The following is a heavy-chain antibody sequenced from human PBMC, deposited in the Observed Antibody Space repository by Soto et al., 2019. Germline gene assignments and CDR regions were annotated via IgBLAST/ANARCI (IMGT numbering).Heavy chain of an antibody. Sequence: EVQLVESGGGLVQPGGSLRLSCAASGFTFSRYWMSWVRQAPGKGLEWVANIKQDGSEKYYVDSVKGRFTISRDNVENSLDLQMNNLRAEDTAVYYCARAGSSLILVANWFDPWGQGTLVTVSS. V-gene: IGHV3-7*05. J-gene: IGHJ5*02. CDR3: ARAGSSLILVANWFDP. D-gene: IGHD3-22*01. CDR2: IKQDGSEK. CDR1: GFTFSRYW.